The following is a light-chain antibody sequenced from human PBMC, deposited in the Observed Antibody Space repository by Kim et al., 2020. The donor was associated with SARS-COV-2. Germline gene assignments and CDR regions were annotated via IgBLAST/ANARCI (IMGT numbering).Light chain of an antibody. Sequence: QRVTISCTGSSSNIGAGYDEHWYQQLPGTAPKLLIYGNSNRPSGVPDRFSGSKSGTSASLAITGLQAEDEADYYCQSYDSSLSGVVFGGGTKLTVL. J-gene: IGLJ2*01. CDR2: GNS. V-gene: IGLV1-40*01. CDR3: QSYDSSLSGVV. CDR1: SSNIGAGYD.